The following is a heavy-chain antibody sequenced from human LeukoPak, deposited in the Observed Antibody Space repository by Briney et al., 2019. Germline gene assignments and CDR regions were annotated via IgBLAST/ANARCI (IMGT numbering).Heavy chain of an antibody. J-gene: IGHJ4*02. CDR1: GGSISSGGYS. CDR3: ARCWSGYYDY. CDR2: IYHSGST. V-gene: IGHV4-30-2*01. D-gene: IGHD3-3*01. Sequence: SETLSLTCAVSGGSISSGGYSWSWIRQPPGKGLEWIGYIYHSGSTYYNPSLKSRVTISVDRSKNQFSLKLSSVTAADTAVYYCARCWSGYYDYWGRGTLVTVSS.